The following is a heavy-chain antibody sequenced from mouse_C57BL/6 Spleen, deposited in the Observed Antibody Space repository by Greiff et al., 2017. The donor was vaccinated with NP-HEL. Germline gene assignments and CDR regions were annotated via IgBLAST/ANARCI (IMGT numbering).Heavy chain of an antibody. CDR3: ARIQDAY. V-gene: IGHV1-69*01. Sequence: VQLQQPGAELVMPGASVKLSCKASGYTFTSYWMHWVKQRPGQGLEWIGEIDPSDSYTNYNQKFKGKSTLTVDKSSSTAYMQLSSLTSEDSAVYYCARIQDAYWGQGTLVTVSA. CDR1: GYTFTSYW. J-gene: IGHJ3*01. CDR2: IDPSDSYT.